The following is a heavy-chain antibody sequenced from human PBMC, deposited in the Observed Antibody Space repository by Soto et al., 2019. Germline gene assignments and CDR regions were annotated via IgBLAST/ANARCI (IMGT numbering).Heavy chain of an antibody. V-gene: IGHV3-9*01. CDR3: AICLPGYDILSGSLGFGY. CDR1: GLTFDDYA. J-gene: IGHJ4*02. CDR2: ISWNSGSI. D-gene: IGHD3-9*01. Sequence: GGSLRLSCAASGLTFDDYAMHWVRQAPGKGLEWVSGISWNSGSIGYADCVKGRFTISRDNAKNSLDLQMNSLRAEDTALYYCAICLPGYDILSGSLGFGYWRQGTLVPTCS.